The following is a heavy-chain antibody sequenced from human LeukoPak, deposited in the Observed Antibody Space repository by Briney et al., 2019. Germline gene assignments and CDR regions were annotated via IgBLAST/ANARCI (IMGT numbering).Heavy chain of an antibody. CDR1: DCTFTSYG. D-gene: IGHD3/OR15-3a*01. CDR3: ARERSGATNLGLVIGGFFDF. J-gene: IGHJ4*02. Sequence: ASVKVSCQASDCTFTSYGISWLRQAPGQGLEWMGWISGYNGETNYAQKFQGRVTMTTDTFTGTAYMELISLTSDDTAVYYCARERSGATNLGLVIGGFFDFWGQGTLVTVSS. CDR2: ISGYNGET. V-gene: IGHV1-18*04.